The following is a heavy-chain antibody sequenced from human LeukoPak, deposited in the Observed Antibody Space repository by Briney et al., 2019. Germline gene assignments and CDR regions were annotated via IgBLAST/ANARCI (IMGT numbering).Heavy chain of an antibody. Sequence: GGSLRLSCAASGFTFSNYAMTWVRQAPGKGLEWVSAISGSGDNTYYADSVKGRFSISRDNSTNTLYLQMNSLRAEDTAVYYCAKARSPTSDTAYFGYWGQGTLVTVSS. J-gene: IGHJ4*02. CDR2: ISGSGDNT. CDR1: GFTFSNYA. D-gene: IGHD5-18*01. V-gene: IGHV3-23*01. CDR3: AKARSPTSDTAYFGY.